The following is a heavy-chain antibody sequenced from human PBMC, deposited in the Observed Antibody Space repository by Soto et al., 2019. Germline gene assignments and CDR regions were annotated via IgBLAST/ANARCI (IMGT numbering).Heavy chain of an antibody. D-gene: IGHD5-18*01. V-gene: IGHV2-5*02. Sequence: SGPTLVNPTQTLTLTCTFSGFSLSTSGVGVGWIRQPPGKALEWLALIYWDDDKRYSPSLKTRLTISKDTSKNQVVLTMTNMDPVDTATYYCARILSSDTAMVTYFDYWGQGTLVTVSS. CDR1: GFSLSTSGVG. J-gene: IGHJ4*02. CDR3: ARILSSDTAMVTYFDY. CDR2: IYWDDDK.